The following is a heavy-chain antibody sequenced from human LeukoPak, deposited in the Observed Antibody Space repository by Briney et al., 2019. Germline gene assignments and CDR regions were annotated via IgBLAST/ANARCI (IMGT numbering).Heavy chain of an antibody. CDR3: VTLPTYYGDYGDPHYYYMDV. J-gene: IGHJ6*03. CDR1: GASVASSNSG. V-gene: IGHV4-39*07. D-gene: IGHD4/OR15-4a*01. Sequence: PSDTLSLTCSLSGASVASSNSGGGWVRPPRGEWLEWSGCLYFGGRTYYNPSLKSRVTTSVDTPKSHFSLTLDSVTAADTAVYYCVTLPTYYGDYGDPHYYYMDVWGKGITVTVSS. CDR2: LYFGGRT.